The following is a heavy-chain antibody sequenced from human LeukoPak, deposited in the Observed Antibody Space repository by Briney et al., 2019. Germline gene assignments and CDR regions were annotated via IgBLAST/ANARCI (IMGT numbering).Heavy chain of an antibody. CDR2: ISYDGSEK. CDR3: ARGRSSGYYDQ. D-gene: IGHD3-22*01. Sequence: GGSLRLSCAVSGFTFSSYAMHWVRQAPGKGLEWVAIISYDGSEKYYADSVKGRFTISRDNSKNTLYLQMNSLSPEDTHVYYCARGRSSGYYDQWGQGTLVTVSS. V-gene: IGHV3-30*04. J-gene: IGHJ5*02. CDR1: GFTFSSYA.